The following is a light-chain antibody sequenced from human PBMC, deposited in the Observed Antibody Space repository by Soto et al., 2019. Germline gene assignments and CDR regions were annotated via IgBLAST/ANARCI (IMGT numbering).Light chain of an antibody. V-gene: IGKV2-30*01. Sequence: DVVLTQSPLSLPVTLGQPASISCTSSQSLVSSDGNTYLHWFQQRPGHSPRHLIYKISNRDSGVPDRFRGSVSGTDFTLEISRVEAEDVGLYYCLQGTHWPKTFGQGTKVEIK. CDR3: LQGTHWPKT. CDR2: KIS. J-gene: IGKJ1*01. CDR1: QSLVSSDGNTY.